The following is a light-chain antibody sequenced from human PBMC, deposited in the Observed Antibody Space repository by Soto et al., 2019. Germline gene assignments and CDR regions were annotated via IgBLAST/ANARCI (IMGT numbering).Light chain of an antibody. CDR1: NIGSTS. CDR2: DDN. V-gene: IGLV3-21*02. Sequence: SYELTQLPSVSVAPGQTARITCGGNNIGSTSVHWYQQRPGQAPVLVVYDDNDRPSGIPERFSGSNSENTATLTITRVEAGDEADYYCQVWNITTDHYVFGTGTKVTVL. CDR3: QVWNITTDHYV. J-gene: IGLJ1*01.